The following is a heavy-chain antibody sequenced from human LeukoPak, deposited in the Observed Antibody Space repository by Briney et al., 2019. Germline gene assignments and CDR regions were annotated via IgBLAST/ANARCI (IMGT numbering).Heavy chain of an antibody. CDR1: GFTFNHYA. J-gene: IGHJ4*02. Sequence: PGGSLRLSCAASGFTFNHYAMTWVRQAPGKGLEWVSIIGTSGGSTFYADSVKGRFTISRDNSKNTLYLQMNSLSVEDTAVYYCAREATWGQWYFDHWGQGTPVTVSS. CDR2: IGTSGGST. D-gene: IGHD6-19*01. CDR3: AREATWGQWYFDH. V-gene: IGHV3-23*01.